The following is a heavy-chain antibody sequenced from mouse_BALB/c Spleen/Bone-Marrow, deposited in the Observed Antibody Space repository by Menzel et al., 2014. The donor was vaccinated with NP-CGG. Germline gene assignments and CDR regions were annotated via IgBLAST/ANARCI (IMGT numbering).Heavy chain of an antibody. J-gene: IGHJ3*01. V-gene: IGHV1-82*01. CDR3: ARSLNLTGTEVAY. Sequence: QVQLQQSGPELVKPGASVKISCKASGYAFSRSWMNWVKQRPGQGLEWIGRIYPGDGDTNYNGKFRGEATLTADKSSSTAYMQLSSLTSVDSAVYFCARSLNLTGTEVAYWGQGTLVTVSA. D-gene: IGHD4-1*01. CDR1: GYAFSRSW. CDR2: IYPGDGDT.